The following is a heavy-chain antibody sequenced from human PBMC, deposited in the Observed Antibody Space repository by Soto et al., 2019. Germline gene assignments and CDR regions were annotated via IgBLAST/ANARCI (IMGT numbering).Heavy chain of an antibody. D-gene: IGHD3-10*01. CDR1: GFNFGIYW. J-gene: IGHJ4*01. CDR3: AQDSGYGSESSVNHYLDY. Sequence: GGPLRLSXAASGFNFGIYWMSWVRQAPAKELQWVATIKGDASEKKYVGYVKGRYATSRNNAKTSMLLQMDSLRAEDTGVYYCAQDSGYGSESSVNHYLDYWGHGTLVTVSS. CDR2: IKGDASEK. V-gene: IGHV3-7*01.